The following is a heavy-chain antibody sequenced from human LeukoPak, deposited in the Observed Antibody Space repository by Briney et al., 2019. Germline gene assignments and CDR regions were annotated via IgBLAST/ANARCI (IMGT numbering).Heavy chain of an antibody. D-gene: IGHD6-19*01. V-gene: IGHV1-2*02. CDR1: GYTFTGYY. Sequence: ASVKVSCKASGYTFTGYYMHWVRQAPGQGLEWMGWINPNSGGTNYAQKFQGRVTMTRDTSISTAYMELSRLRSDNTAVYYCARDLQWPDAFDIWGQGTMVTVSS. CDR3: ARDLQWPDAFDI. J-gene: IGHJ3*02. CDR2: INPNSGGT.